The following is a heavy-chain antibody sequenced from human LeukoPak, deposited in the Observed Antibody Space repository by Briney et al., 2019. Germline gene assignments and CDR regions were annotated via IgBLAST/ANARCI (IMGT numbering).Heavy chain of an antibody. D-gene: IGHD3-10*01. Sequence: PSETLSLTCIVSSGSISSFYWTWVRQSAWKGLEWIGRVDTRGSTHYNPSLKGRATMSLDTSKYQFSLRLTSVTVADTAVYYCARGPGGASYYMDVWGKGTTVTVSS. V-gene: IGHV4-4*07. CDR2: VDTRGST. CDR1: SGSISSFY. J-gene: IGHJ6*03. CDR3: ARGPGGASYYMDV.